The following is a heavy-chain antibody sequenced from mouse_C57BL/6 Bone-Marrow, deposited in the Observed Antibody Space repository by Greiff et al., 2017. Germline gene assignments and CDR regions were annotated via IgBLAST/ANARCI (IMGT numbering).Heavy chain of an antibody. CDR2: IDPENGDT. CDR3: TTWGVYYDYDGAMDY. D-gene: IGHD2-4*01. J-gene: IGHJ4*01. CDR1: GFNIKDDY. V-gene: IGHV14-4*01. Sequence: EVQLQQSGAELVRPGASVKLSCTASGFNIKDDYMHWVKQRPEQGLEWIGWIDPENGDTEYASKFQGKATITADTSSNTAYLQLSSLTSDDTAVYYCTTWGVYYDYDGAMDYWGQGTSVTVSS.